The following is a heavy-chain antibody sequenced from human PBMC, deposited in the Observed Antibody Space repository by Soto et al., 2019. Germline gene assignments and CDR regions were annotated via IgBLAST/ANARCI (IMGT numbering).Heavy chain of an antibody. J-gene: IGHJ4*02. CDR2: ISYDGSNK. D-gene: IGHD3-22*01. V-gene: IGHV3-30*18. Sequence: GGSLRLSCAASGFTFSSYGMHWVRQAPGKGLEWVAVISYDGSNKYYADSVKGRFTISRDNSKNTLYLQMNSLRAEDTAVYYCAKDLLSSITMIVVGAPGYWGQGTLVTVSS. CDR3: AKDLLSSITMIVVGAPGY. CDR1: GFTFSSYG.